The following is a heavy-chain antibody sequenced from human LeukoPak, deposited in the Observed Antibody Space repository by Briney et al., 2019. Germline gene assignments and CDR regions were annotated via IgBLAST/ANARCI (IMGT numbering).Heavy chain of an antibody. CDR2: INPNSGGT. CDR3: ARGSVFPDA. D-gene: IGHD6-6*01. CDR1: GGTFSSYA. Sequence: EASVKVSCKASGGTFSSYAISWVRQAPGQGLEWMGRINPNSGGTNYAQKFQGRVTMTRDTSISTAYMELSRLRSDDTAVYYCARGSVFPDAWGQGTLVTVSS. J-gene: IGHJ1*01. V-gene: IGHV1-2*06.